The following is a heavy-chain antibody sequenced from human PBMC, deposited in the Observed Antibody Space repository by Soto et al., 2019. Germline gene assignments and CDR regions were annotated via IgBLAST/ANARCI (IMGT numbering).Heavy chain of an antibody. CDR3: ARSGQDSSGYLLFDY. CDR2: ISYDGSNK. CDR1: GFTFSSYA. J-gene: IGHJ4*02. Sequence: PGGSLRLSCAASGFTFSSYAMHWVRQAPGKGLEWVAVISYDGSNKYYADSVKGRFTISRDNSKNTLYLQMNSLRAEDTAVYYCARSGQDSSGYLLFDYWGQGTLVTVSS. D-gene: IGHD3-22*01. V-gene: IGHV3-30-3*01.